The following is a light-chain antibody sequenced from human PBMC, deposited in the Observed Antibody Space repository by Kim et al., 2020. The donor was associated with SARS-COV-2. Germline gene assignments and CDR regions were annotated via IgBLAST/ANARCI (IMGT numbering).Light chain of an antibody. CDR3: QAWDSSTDVV. V-gene: IGLV3-1*01. CDR1: KLGDKY. Sequence: SYELTQPPSVSVSPGQTASITCSGDKLGDKYACWYQQKPGQSPVLVIYQDSKRPSGIPERFSGSNSGNTATLTISGTQAMDEAVYYCQAWDSSTDVVFGGGTQLTVL. CDR2: QDS. J-gene: IGLJ2*01.